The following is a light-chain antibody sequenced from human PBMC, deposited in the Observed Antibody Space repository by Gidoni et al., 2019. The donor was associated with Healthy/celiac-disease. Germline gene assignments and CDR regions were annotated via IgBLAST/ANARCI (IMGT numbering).Light chain of an antibody. J-gene: IGKJ1*01. Sequence: DIKTTQSPSSRSATVGDRVTITCRASQSIRSYLNWYQQKPGKAPKLLIYAASSLQSGVPARFSGSGSGTDFTLTISSLQPEDFATYYCQQSYSTPPTFGQGTKVEIK. CDR2: AAS. V-gene: IGKV1-39*01. CDR3: QQSYSTPPT. CDR1: QSIRSY.